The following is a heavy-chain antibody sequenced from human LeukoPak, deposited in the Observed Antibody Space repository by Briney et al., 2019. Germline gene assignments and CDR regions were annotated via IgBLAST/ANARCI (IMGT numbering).Heavy chain of an antibody. D-gene: IGHD3-3*01. Sequence: PGGSLRLSCAASGFTFSIYGMSWVRQAPGKGLEWVSGISGSGGSTYYADSVKGRFTISRDNSKNTLYLQMNSLRAEDTAVYSCARERERFLNFWGQGTLVTVSS. CDR3: ARERERFLNF. V-gene: IGHV3-23*01. CDR2: ISGSGGST. J-gene: IGHJ4*02. CDR1: GFTFSIYG.